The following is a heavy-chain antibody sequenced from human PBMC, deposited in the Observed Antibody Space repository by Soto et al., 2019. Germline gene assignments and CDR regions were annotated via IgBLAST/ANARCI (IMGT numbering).Heavy chain of an antibody. CDR3: ARGSQSLRYSSSWYEAWYYYYGMDV. V-gene: IGHV1-46*01. J-gene: IGHJ6*02. CDR1: GYTFTSYY. D-gene: IGHD6-13*01. Sequence: QVQLVQSGAEVKKPGASVKVSCKASGYTFTSYYMHWVRQAPGQGLEWMGIINPSGGSTSYAQKFQGRVRMTRDTSTSTVYMELSSLRSEDTAVYYCARGSQSLRYSSSWYEAWYYYYGMDVWGQGTTVTVSS. CDR2: INPSGGST.